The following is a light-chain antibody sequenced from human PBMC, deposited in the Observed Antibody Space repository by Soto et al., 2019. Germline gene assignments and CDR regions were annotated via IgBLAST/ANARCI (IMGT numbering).Light chain of an antibody. CDR2: AAS. Sequence: DIQLTQSPSFLSASVGDRVTITCRASQGISSHVAWYQQKPGKAPMLLIYAASTLQSGVPSRFSGSGSGTEFTLTISSLHPEDYATYYCQHLDSFPLTFGGVTTVEIQ. V-gene: IGKV1-9*01. CDR1: QGISSH. CDR3: QHLDSFPLT. J-gene: IGKJ4*01.